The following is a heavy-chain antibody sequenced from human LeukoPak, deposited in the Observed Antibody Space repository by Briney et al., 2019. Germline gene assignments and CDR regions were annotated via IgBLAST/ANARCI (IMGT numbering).Heavy chain of an antibody. D-gene: IGHD2-15*01. J-gene: IGHJ4*02. CDR1: GGSFSGYY. Sequence: SETLSLTCAVYGGSFSGYYWSWIRQPPGKGLEWIGEINHSGSTNYNPSLKSRVTISVDTSKNQFSLKLSSVTAAGTAVYYCASRYCSGGSCYSALDYWGQGTLVTVSS. V-gene: IGHV4-34*01. CDR3: ASRYCSGGSCYSALDY. CDR2: INHSGST.